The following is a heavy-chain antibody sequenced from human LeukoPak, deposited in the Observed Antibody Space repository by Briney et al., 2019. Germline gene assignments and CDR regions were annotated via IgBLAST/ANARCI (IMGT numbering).Heavy chain of an antibody. D-gene: IGHD5-24*01. J-gene: IGHJ4*02. CDR3: AKSALEMATVYYFDY. CDR1: GFTFSSYA. V-gene: IGHV3-30*18. Sequence: GGSLRLSCAASGFTFSSYAMTWARQAPGKGLEWVAATSYDGSNRYYADSVKGRFTISRDNSKNTLYLQMNSLRAEDTAVYYCAKSALEMATVYYFDYWGQGTLVTVSS. CDR2: TSYDGSNR.